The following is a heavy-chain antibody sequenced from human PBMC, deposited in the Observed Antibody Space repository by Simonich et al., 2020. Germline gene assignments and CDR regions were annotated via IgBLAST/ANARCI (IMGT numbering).Heavy chain of an antibody. CDR1: GGSISSYY. V-gene: IGHV4-59*08. J-gene: IGHJ4*02. Sequence: QVQLQESGPGLVKPSETLSLTCTVSGGSISSYYWSWIRQPPRKGLVWFGYIYYSGSTNYNPSLKSRVTISVDTSKNQFSLKLSSVTAADTAVYYCARLPDYWGQGTLVTVSS. CDR3: ARLPDY. CDR2: IYYSGST.